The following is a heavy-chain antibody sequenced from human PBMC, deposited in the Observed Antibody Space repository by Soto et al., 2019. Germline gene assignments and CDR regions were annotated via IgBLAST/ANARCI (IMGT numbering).Heavy chain of an antibody. J-gene: IGHJ3*02. V-gene: IGHV4-34*01. CDR2: INRSGNT. CDR3: ARYCSSTSCYGGVFDI. D-gene: IGHD2-2*01. Sequence: QVQLQQWGAGLLKPSETLSLTCAVYVWSFSGHYWGWIRRPPGKGREWLGEINRSGNTKYNPSLKSRVSISLDTSKNQFSLKLSSVTAADSAVYYCARYCSSTSCYGGVFDIWGQGTMVTVSS. CDR1: VWSFSGHY.